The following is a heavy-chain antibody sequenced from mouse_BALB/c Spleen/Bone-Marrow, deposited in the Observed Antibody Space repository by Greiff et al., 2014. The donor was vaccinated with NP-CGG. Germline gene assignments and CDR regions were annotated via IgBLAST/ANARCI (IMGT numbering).Heavy chain of an antibody. V-gene: IGHV1S56*01. J-gene: IGHJ4*01. CDR3: ARNGNYRYAMDY. CDR2: IYPGDGTT. CDR1: GYTFTSYD. D-gene: IGHD2-1*01. Sequence: VHLVESGPELVKPGALVKISCKASGYTFTSYDINWVKQRPGQGLEWIGWIYPGDGTTKYNEKFKGKATLTADKSSSTAYMQLSSLTSENSAVYFCARNGNYRYAMDYWGQGTSVTVSS.